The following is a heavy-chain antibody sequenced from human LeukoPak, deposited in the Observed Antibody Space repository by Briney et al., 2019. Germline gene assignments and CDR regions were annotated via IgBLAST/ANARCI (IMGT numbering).Heavy chain of an antibody. CDR3: AKCAREDWLPIDY. D-gene: IGHD3-9*01. CDR2: ISGGGDGA. V-gene: IGHV3-23*01. Sequence: GGSLRLSCAASGFSFSTCAMNWVRQAPGKGLEWVSTISGGGDGALYAGSVKGRFTISRDNSKNTLFLQMNSLRAEDTALYYCAKCAREDWLPIDYWGQGILVTVSS. J-gene: IGHJ4*02. CDR1: GFSFSTCA.